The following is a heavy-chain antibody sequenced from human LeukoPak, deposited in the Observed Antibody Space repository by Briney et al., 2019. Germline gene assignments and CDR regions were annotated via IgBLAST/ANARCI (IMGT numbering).Heavy chain of an antibody. CDR3: VKDRDGCSGGSCYPPGGAFDI. D-gene: IGHD2-15*01. CDR1: GFTFSSYA. V-gene: IGHV3-64D*06. Sequence: GGSLRLSCSASGFTFSSYAMHWVRQAPGKGLEYVSAISSNGGSTYYADSVKGRFTISRDNSKNTLYLQMSSLRAEDTAVYYCVKDRDGCSGGSCYPPGGAFDIWGQGTMVTVSS. CDR2: ISSNGGST. J-gene: IGHJ3*02.